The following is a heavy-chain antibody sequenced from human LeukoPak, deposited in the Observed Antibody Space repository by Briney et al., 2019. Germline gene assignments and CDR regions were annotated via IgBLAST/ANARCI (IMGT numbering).Heavy chain of an antibody. Sequence: GGSLRLSCAASGFTFSSYAMSWIRQAPGKGLEWVSAISGSGGTTYYADSVKGRFTISRDNSKNTLYLQMNSLRAEGTAVYYCAKRQYSSGWYNFDYWGQGTLVTVSS. CDR3: AKRQYSSGWYNFDY. D-gene: IGHD6-19*01. V-gene: IGHV3-23*01. CDR2: ISGSGGTT. CDR1: GFTFSSYA. J-gene: IGHJ4*02.